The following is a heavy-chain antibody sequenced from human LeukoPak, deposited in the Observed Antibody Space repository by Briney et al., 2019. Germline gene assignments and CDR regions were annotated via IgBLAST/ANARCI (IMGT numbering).Heavy chain of an antibody. Sequence: SGGSLRLSCAACGFTFSDYEMNWVRQAPGKGLEWVSYISSSGRGIYYADSVKGRFTISRDNAKNSLYLQMNSLRAEDTAVYYCARDSGSYSKYWGQGTLVTVSS. CDR3: ARDSGSYSKY. J-gene: IGHJ4*02. CDR2: ISSSGRGI. D-gene: IGHD1-26*01. CDR1: GFTFSDYE. V-gene: IGHV3-48*03.